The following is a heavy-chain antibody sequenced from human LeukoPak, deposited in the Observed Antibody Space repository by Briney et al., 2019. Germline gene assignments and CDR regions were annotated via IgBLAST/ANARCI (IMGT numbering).Heavy chain of an antibody. V-gene: IGHV4-34*01. CDR1: GGSFSGYY. D-gene: IGHD5-12*01. CDR2: INHSGST. J-gene: IGHJ4*02. Sequence: SETLSLTCAVYGGSFSGYYWSWIRQPPGKGLEWIGEINHSGSTNYNPSLKSRVTISVDTSKNQFSLKLSSVTAADTAVYYCARGYSDYDPFDYWGQGTLVTVSS. CDR3: ARGYSDYDPFDY.